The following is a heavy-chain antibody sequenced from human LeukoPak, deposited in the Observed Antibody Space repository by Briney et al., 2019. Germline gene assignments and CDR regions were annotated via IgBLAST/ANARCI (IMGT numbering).Heavy chain of an antibody. J-gene: IGHJ4*02. CDR3: ARASMYYYDSSGYQNDY. CDR1: GGTFSSYA. V-gene: IGHV1-69*05. Sequence: ASVKVSCKASGGTFSSYAISWVRQAPGQGLEWMGRIIPIFGTANYAQKFQGRVTITTDESTSTAYMELSSLRSEATAVSYCARASMYYYDSSGYQNDYWGQGTLVTVSS. D-gene: IGHD3-22*01. CDR2: IIPIFGTA.